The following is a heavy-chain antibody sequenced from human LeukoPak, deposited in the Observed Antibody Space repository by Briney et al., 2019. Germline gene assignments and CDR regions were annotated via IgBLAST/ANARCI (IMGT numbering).Heavy chain of an antibody. CDR1: GGSITSYF. J-gene: IGHJ1*01. CDR2: IYHSGTT. V-gene: IGHV4-59*01. D-gene: IGHD2-21*01. Sequence: TPSETLSLTCTVSGGSITSYFWTWIRQPPGKGLEWIGYIYHSGTTNYNPSLKSRVSISADTSKNQFSLKLTSATAADTAVYYCAQKAPYSPGYSQDWGQGTLVTVSS. CDR3: AQKAPYSPGYSQD.